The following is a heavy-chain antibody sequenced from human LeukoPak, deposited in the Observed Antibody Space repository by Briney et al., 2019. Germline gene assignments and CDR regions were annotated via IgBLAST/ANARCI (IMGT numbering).Heavy chain of an antibody. V-gene: IGHV4-4*07. Sequence: PSETLSLTCTVSGGSISSYYWSWVRRPAGKGLEWIGHIYTSGSTKYNPALTSRVTMSVDTSKDQSTLRLSSVTATATALYYFAKGLSCGSTSCFYFAYWGQGTRVTVSS. J-gene: IGHJ4*02. CDR1: GGSISSYY. D-gene: IGHD2-2*01. CDR2: IYTSGST. CDR3: AKGLSCGSTSCFYFAY.